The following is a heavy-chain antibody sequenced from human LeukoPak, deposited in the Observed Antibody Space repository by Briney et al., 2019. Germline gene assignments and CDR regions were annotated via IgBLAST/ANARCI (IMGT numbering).Heavy chain of an antibody. Sequence: GGSLRLSCAGSGFIFSTYDMLWVRHAPGKGLEWVSAIGSGGDTYYAGSVKGRFTISRESAKNSFYLQMNSLNAGDTAVYFCARAVAGTDEIDSWGQGTLVTVSS. J-gene: IGHJ4*02. CDR2: IGSGGDT. CDR3: ARAVAGTDEIDS. V-gene: IGHV3-13*01. D-gene: IGHD6-19*01. CDR1: GFIFSTYD.